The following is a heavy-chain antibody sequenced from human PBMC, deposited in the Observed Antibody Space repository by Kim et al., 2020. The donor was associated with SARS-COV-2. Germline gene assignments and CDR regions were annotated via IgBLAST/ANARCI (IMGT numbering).Heavy chain of an antibody. Sequence: GGSLRLSCAASGFTFSDYYMSWIRQAPGKGLEWVSYISSSGSSIYYADSVKGRFTISRDNAKNSLYLQMNSLRAEDTAVYYCARDEWKDTMVRGVILRGGHAFWGQGTLVTVSS. J-gene: IGHJ4*02. CDR1: GFTFSDYY. D-gene: IGHD3-10*01. CDR3: ARDEWKDTMVRGVILRGGHAF. V-gene: IGHV3-11*01. CDR2: ISSSGSSI.